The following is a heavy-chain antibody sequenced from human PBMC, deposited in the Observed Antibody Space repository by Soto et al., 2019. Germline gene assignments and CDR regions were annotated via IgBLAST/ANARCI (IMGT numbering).Heavy chain of an antibody. V-gene: IGHV4-39*01. D-gene: IGHD3-16*02. CDR2: IYYSGET. CDR1: GVSISGTSYY. Sequence: SETLSRTCTVSGVSISGTSYYWGWIRQTPAKGLEWIGTIYYSGETFYNPSLKSRVTISIDTSKNHFSLNLTSVTAADTAIYYCARHGSFWGQGALVTVS. J-gene: IGHJ1*01. CDR3: ARHGSF.